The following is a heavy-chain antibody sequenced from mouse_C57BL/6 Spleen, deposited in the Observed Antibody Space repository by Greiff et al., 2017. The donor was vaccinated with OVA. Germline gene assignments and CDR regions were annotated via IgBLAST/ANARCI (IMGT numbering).Heavy chain of an antibody. J-gene: IGHJ1*03. Sequence: QVQLQQPGAELVKPGASVKLSCKASGYTFTSYWMHWVKQRPGQGLEWIGMIHPNSGSTNYNEKFKSKATLTVDKSSSTAYMQLSSLTSEDSAVYYCARKNWGDYWYFDVWGTGTTVTVSS. CDR1: GYTFTSYW. D-gene: IGHD4-1*01. V-gene: IGHV1-64*01. CDR3: ARKNWGDYWYFDV. CDR2: IHPNSGST.